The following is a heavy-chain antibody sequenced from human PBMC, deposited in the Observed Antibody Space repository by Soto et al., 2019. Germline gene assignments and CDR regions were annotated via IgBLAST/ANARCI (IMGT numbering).Heavy chain of an antibody. CDR3: ARDHCSSTSCVGYDAFDI. Sequence: QVQLQESGPGLVKPSETLSLTCTVSGGSISSYYWSWIRQPPGKGLEWIGYIYYSGRTNYNPSLKGRLTISVDTSKNPFSRELSSGTAADTAVYYCARDHCSSTSCVGYDAFDIWGQGTMVTVSS. CDR2: IYYSGRT. CDR1: GGSISSYY. V-gene: IGHV4-59*01. D-gene: IGHD2-2*01. J-gene: IGHJ3*02.